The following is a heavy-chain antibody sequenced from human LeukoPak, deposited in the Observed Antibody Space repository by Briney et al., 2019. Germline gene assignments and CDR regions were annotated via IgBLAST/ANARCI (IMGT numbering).Heavy chain of an antibody. D-gene: IGHD3-10*01. CDR1: GFTFRNYW. V-gene: IGHV3-7*01. J-gene: IGHJ5*02. CDR2: IKTDGSQK. CDR3: ARDWDGSGTVFDL. Sequence: GGSLRLSCAASGFTFRNYWMSWVRQAPGKGLEWVANIKTDGSQKYYVDSVGGRFATSRDNAKSSLYLQMNSLRVEDTAVYHCARDWDGSGTVFDLWGQGALVTVSS.